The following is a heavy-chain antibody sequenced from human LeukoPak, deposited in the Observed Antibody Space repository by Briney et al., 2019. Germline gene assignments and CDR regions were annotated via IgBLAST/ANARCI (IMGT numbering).Heavy chain of an antibody. J-gene: IGHJ4*02. CDR2: INHSGST. D-gene: IGHD2-15*01. CDR1: VGSFSGYD. V-gene: IGHV4-34*01. Sequence: SETLSLTCALYVGSFSGYDWSCIRQPPGKGLEWMGEINHSGSTNYNPSLNSRVTISVDTSKNQFSLKLTSVTAGDTAVYYCARTHEESGGGDFRDYWGQGPLVTVSS. CDR3: ARTHEESGGGDFRDY.